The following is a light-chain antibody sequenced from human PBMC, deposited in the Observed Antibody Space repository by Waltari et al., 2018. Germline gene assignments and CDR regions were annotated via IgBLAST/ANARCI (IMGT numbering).Light chain of an antibody. V-gene: IGKV3-11*01. J-gene: IGKJ4*01. CDR1: QRVGSY. CDR3: QQRNSCAID. CDR2: TVS. Sequence: EILLTQSPSTLSLSLGERATISCRASQRVGSYVAWYQQKPGQAPRPLLTTVSKRESGIPARFSGSGSGTDYTLTISSLEPEDFAVYYCQQRNSCAIDFGGGTKVEIK.